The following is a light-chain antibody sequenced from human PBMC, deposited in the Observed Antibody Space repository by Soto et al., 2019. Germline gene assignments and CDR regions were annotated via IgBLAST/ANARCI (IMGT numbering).Light chain of an antibody. V-gene: IGKV3-20*01. CDR3: QQYNTSPPA. CDR1: QSVSSN. CDR2: AAS. Sequence: IVLPPSPATISLAPVSRSHLSGMASQSVSSNLAWYQQKPGQAPRLLIYAASSRATGIPDRFSGSGSGTDFTLTISRLEPEDFAVYYCQQYNTSPPAFGQGTKVDIK. J-gene: IGKJ1*01.